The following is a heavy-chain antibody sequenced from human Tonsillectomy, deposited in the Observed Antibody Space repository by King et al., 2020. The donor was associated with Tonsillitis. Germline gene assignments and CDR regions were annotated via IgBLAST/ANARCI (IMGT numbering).Heavy chain of an antibody. CDR2: MYYSGSA. Sequence: QLQESGPGLVNPSETLSLSCTVSGASVTNFNYQWGWIRQPPGKGLEWVGNMYYSGSADYNPSLKRRVTMSVDTSKNQFSLNVNSVSAADTGVYYCARFTRLGYYYMDVWGKGTTVTVSS. CDR3: ARFTRLGYYYMDV. J-gene: IGHJ6*03. V-gene: IGHV4-39*01. D-gene: IGHD3-16*01. CDR1: GASVTNFNYQ.